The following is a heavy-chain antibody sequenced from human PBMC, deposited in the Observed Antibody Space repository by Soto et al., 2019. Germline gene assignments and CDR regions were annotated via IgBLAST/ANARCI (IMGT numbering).Heavy chain of an antibody. CDR2: ISGSGDTT. V-gene: IGHV3-23*01. J-gene: IGHJ4*02. D-gene: IGHD2-15*01. CDR1: GFTFSSST. CDR3: AQLVPY. Sequence: EVQLLESGGGLVQPGGSLTLSCAASGFTFSSSTMSWVRQAPGKGLEWVSAISGSGDTTYYADSVKGRFTISRDNSKNTLYLQMSSPRVEDTAVYYCAQLVPYWGQGTLVTVSS.